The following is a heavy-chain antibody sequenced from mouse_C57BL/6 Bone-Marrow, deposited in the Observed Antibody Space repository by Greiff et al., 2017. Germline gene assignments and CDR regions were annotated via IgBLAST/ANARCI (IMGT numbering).Heavy chain of an antibody. D-gene: IGHD1-1*01. J-gene: IGHJ1*03. V-gene: IGHV1-82*01. CDR3: ARSGSRGWYFDV. Sequence: QVQLQQPGAELVKPGASVKISCKASGYAFSSSWLNWVKQRPGKGLEWIGRIYPGDGDTNYNGKFKGKATLTADKSSSTAYMQLSSLTSEDSAVYFCARSGSRGWYFDVWGTGTTVTVSS. CDR1: GYAFSSSW. CDR2: IYPGDGDT.